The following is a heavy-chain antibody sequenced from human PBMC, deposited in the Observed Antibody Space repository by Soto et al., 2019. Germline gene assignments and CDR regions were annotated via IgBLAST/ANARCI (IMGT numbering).Heavy chain of an antibody. D-gene: IGHD3-22*01. CDR2: IWYDGSNK. CDR1: GVTFSTYG. Sequence: PGGSLRLSSAASGVTFSTYGMHWVRQAPGKGLEWVAVIWYDGSNKYYADSVKVRFTISRDNSKNTLYLQMNSLRAEDTAVYYCARDLGYYDSSGHWGQGTLVTVSS. V-gene: IGHV3-33*01. J-gene: IGHJ4*02. CDR3: ARDLGYYDSSGH.